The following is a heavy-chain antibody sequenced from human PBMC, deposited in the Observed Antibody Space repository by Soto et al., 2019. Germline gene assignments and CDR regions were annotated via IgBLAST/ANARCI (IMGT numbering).Heavy chain of an antibody. CDR3: ARDTTVTTPTYFAS. CDR1: GLTVSNSY. J-gene: IGHJ4*02. V-gene: IGHV3-66*01. CDR2: LYSDGTT. Sequence: EVQLVESGGGLVQPGGSLRLSCAASGLTVSNSYMNWVRLAPGEGLEWVSILYSDGTTYYADSVKGRFTISRDNSKNTLYLQMHSLRADDTAVYYCARDTTVTTPTYFASWGQGTLVIVSS. D-gene: IGHD4-17*01.